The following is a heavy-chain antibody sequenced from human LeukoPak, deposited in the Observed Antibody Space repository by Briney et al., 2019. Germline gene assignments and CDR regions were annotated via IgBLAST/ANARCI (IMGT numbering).Heavy chain of an antibody. CDR1: GLTFSGSV. Sequence: GGSLRLSCAASGLTFSGSVMHWVRQASGKGLEWVGRIRSKADSYATAYVASVKGRFTISRDDSKNTAYLQMNSLKTEDTAVYYCTTGYEDFDYWGQGTLVTVSS. CDR2: IRSKADSYAT. J-gene: IGHJ4*02. CDR3: TTGYEDFDY. V-gene: IGHV3-73*01. D-gene: IGHD5-12*01.